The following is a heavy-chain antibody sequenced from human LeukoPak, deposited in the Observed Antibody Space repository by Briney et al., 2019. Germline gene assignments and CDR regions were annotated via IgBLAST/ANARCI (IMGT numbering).Heavy chain of an antibody. CDR1: GYSVTSHW. V-gene: IGHV5-51*01. D-gene: IGHD6-13*01. J-gene: IGHJ5*02. CDR2: IWSGDSDA. CDR3: AREQLAAPGSLNWLDP. Sequence: GESLKIPCKASGYSVTSHWIGWVRQGPGKGLEWMGMIWSGDSDARNSPSSQGQVTISADKCITTGYLSWRSLRSSATGPYFCAREQLAAPGSLNWLDPWGQGTLVTVSS.